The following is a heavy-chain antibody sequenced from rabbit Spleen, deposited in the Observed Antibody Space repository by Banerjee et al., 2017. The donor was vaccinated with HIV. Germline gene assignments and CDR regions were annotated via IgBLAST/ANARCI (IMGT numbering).Heavy chain of an antibody. Sequence: QEQLKESGGGLVQPGGSLTLSCTASGFDFSSYGVSWVRQVPGKGLEWIGYIDPVFGITYYANWVNGRFTISSHNAQNTLFLQLNSLTAADTATYFCVREVAAKFNLWGQGTLVTVS. J-gene: IGHJ4*01. V-gene: IGHV1S47*01. CDR1: GFDFSSYG. CDR3: VREVAAKFNL. D-gene: IGHD4-1*01. CDR2: IDPVFGIT.